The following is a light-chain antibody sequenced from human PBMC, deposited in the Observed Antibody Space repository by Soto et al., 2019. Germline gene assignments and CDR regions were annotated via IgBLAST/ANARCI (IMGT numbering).Light chain of an antibody. J-gene: IGKJ5*01. CDR3: QQLYIFPLT. CDR2: AAS. Sequence: DIHLTHSPSFLSASVGDRVTITCRASQGISSFLAWYQQKPGKAPNLLMYAASTLQSGVPSRFSGGESGTEYTLTISSLQPEDSATYYCQQLYIFPLTFGQGTRLEIX. CDR1: QGISSF. V-gene: IGKV1-9*01.